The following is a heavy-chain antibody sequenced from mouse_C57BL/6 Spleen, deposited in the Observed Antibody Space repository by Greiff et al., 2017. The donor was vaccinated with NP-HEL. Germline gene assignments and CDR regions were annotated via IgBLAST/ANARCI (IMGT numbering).Heavy chain of an antibody. V-gene: IGHV1-18*01. J-gene: IGHJ2*01. CDR3: ARMRYYFDY. Sequence: EVQLQESGPELVKPGASVKIPCKASGYTFTDYNMDWVKQSHGKSLEWIGDINPNNGGTIYNQKFKGKATLTVDKSSSTAYMELRSLTSEDTAVYYCARMRYYFDYWGQGTTLTVSS. CDR1: GYTFTDYN. CDR2: INPNNGGT.